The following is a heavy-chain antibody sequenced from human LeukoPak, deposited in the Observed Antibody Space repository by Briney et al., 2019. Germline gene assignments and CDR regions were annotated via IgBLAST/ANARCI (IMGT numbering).Heavy chain of an antibody. V-gene: IGHV3-21*01. CDR1: GFTFSHYS. D-gene: IGHD2-15*01. CDR3: ARDREEYCSGGSCSSFQH. J-gene: IGHJ1*01. CDR2: LSGSSSYI. Sequence: GRSLRLSCAASGFTFSHYSMNWVRQAPGKGPEWVSSLSGSSSYIYYADSVKGRFTISRHNAKNSLFLQMNSLRAEDTAVYYCARDREEYCSGGSCSSFQHWGQGTLVTVSS.